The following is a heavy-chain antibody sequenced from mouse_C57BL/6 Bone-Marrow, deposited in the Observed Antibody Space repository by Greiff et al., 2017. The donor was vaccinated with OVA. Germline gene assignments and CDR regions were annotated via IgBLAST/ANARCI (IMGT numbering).Heavy chain of an antibody. J-gene: IGHJ4*01. V-gene: IGHV7-3*01. CDR3: ASYSNYENY. D-gene: IGHD2-1*01. Sequence: DVMLVESGGGLVQPGGSLSLSCAASGFTFTDYYMSWVRQPPGKALEWLGFIRNKANGYTTEYSASVKGRFTISRDNSQSILYLQMNALRAEDSATYYCASYSNYENYWGQGTSVTVSS. CDR1: GFTFTDYY. CDR2: IRNKANGYTT.